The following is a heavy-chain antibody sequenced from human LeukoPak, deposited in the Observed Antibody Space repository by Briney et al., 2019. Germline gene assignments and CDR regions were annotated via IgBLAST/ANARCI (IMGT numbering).Heavy chain of an antibody. CDR3: ARDPQFPDNYYYYYMDV. D-gene: IGHD1-14*01. Sequence: PGRSLRLSCAASGFTFRSYAMHWVRQAPGKGLEWVALISYAGNIKYYADSVKGRFIISRDNSKNTLYLQMNSLRAEDTAVYYCARDPQFPDNYYYYYMDVWGKGTTVTVSS. CDR1: GFTFRSYA. V-gene: IGHV3-30*04. J-gene: IGHJ6*03. CDR2: ISYAGNIK.